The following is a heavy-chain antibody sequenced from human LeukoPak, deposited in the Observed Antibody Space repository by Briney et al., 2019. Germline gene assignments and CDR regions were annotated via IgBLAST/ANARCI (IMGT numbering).Heavy chain of an antibody. CDR2: INPNNGGT. J-gene: IGHJ4*02. Sequence: ASVKVSCKASGYTFTGYYMHWVRQAPGQGLEWMGRINPNNGGTNFAQKFQGRVTMTRDTSITTAYMELSSPRSDDTAVYYCAREYCSSTSCYFYYFDYWGQGTLVTVSS. CDR1: GYTFTGYY. V-gene: IGHV1-2*06. CDR3: AREYCSSTSCYFYYFDY. D-gene: IGHD2-2*01.